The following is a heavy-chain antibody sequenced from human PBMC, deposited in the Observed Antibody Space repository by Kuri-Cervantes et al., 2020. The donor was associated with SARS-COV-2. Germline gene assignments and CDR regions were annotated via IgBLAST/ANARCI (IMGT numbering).Heavy chain of an antibody. Sequence: SETLSLTCTVSGGSISSGSYYWSWIRQPAGKGLEWIGRIYTSGSTNYNPSLKSRVTISVDTSKNQFSLKLSSVTAADTAVYYCARASKLGAFDYWGQGTLVTVSS. V-gene: IGHV4-61*02. CDR2: IYTSGST. CDR1: GGSISSGSYY. D-gene: IGHD7-27*01. CDR3: ARASKLGAFDY. J-gene: IGHJ4*02.